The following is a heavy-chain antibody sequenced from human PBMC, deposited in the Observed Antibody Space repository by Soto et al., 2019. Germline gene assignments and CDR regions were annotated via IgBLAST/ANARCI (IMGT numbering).Heavy chain of an antibody. V-gene: IGHV4-59*01. CDR3: ARDNGREQYYDSSGYWYYFDY. CDR2: IYYSGST. D-gene: IGHD3-22*01. CDR1: GGSISSYY. Sequence: SETLSLTCTVSGGSISSYYWSWIRQPTGKGLEWIGYIYYSGSTNYNPSLKSRVTISVDTSKNQFSLKLSSVTAADTAVYYCARDNGREQYYDSSGYWYYFDYWGQGTLVTVSS. J-gene: IGHJ4*02.